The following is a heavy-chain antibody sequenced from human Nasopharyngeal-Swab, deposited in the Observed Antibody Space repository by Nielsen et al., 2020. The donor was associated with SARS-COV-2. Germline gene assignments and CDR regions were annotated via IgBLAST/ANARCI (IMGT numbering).Heavy chain of an antibody. CDR1: GYTFTSYD. J-gene: IGHJ4*02. Sequence: ASVKVSCSASGYTFTSYDINWVRQATGQGLEWMGWMNPNSGNTGYAQKFQGRVTMTRNTSISTAYMELSSLRSEETAVYYCARGRGGWFGELFDYWGQGTLVTVS. CDR3: ARGRGGWFGELFDY. D-gene: IGHD3-10*01. V-gene: IGHV1-8*01. CDR2: MNPNSGNT.